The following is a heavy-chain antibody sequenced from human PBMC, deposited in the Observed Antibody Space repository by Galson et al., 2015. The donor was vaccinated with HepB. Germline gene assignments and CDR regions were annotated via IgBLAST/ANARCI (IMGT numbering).Heavy chain of an antibody. J-gene: IGHJ4*02. CDR1: GYTFTMYA. Sequence: SVKVSCKASGYTFTMYAMHWVRQAPGQRPEWMGWINVGNGNTKYSQKFQGRVTITRDTPASTAYMELGSLKSEDTAVYYCARSGRFGIAAADHGLYWGQGTLVTVSS. CDR2: INVGNGNT. D-gene: IGHD6-13*01. CDR3: ARSGRFGIAAADHGLY. V-gene: IGHV1-3*01.